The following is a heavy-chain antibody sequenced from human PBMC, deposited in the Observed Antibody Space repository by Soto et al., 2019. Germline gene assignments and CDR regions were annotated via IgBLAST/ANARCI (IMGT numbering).Heavy chain of an antibody. D-gene: IGHD3-22*01. Sequence: PGGSLRLSCAASEFTFSYYSMNWVRQAPGKGLEWVSSISSSSSYIYYADSVKGRFTISRDNAKNSLYLQMNSLRAEDTAVYYCARDRVESGYPEYFQHWGQGTLVTVSS. CDR1: EFTFSYYS. V-gene: IGHV3-21*01. CDR2: ISSSSSYI. J-gene: IGHJ1*01. CDR3: ARDRVESGYPEYFQH.